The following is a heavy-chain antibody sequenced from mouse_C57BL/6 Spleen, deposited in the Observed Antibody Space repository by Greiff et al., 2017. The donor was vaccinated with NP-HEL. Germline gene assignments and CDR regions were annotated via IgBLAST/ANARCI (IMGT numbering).Heavy chain of an antibody. D-gene: IGHD2-1*01. CDR2: IYPGDGDT. CDR3: ARGGNYASAMDY. J-gene: IGHJ4*01. Sequence: VQLQQSGPELVKPGASVKISCKASGYAFSSSWMNWVKQRPGKGLEWIGRIYPGDGDTNYNGKFKGKATLTADKSSSTAYMQLSSLTSEDSAVYFWARGGNYASAMDYLGQGTSVTVSS. V-gene: IGHV1-82*01. CDR1: GYAFSSSW.